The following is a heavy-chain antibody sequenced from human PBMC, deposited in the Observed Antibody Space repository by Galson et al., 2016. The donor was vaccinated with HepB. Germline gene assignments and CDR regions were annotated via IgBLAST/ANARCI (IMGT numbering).Heavy chain of an antibody. V-gene: IGHV1-69*13. Sequence: SVKVSCKASGGSFSSHAISWVRQAPGQGLVWMGGIIPTFGITDYAQTFQGRVTITADESTNTAYMKLSSLRSDDTAVYFCARQGFDTTGQSDVWGQGTLVTVSS. J-gene: IGHJ4*02. CDR3: ARQGFDTTGQSDV. CDR2: IIPTFGIT. CDR1: GGSFSSHA. D-gene: IGHD3-3*01.